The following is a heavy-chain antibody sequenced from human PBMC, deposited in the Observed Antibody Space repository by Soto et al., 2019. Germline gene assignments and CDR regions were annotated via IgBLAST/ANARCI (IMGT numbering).Heavy chain of an antibody. CDR2: TYYRSQWYN. V-gene: IGHV6-1*01. D-gene: IGHD2-2*01. Sequence: PSQTLSLTCVISGDSVSSNSAAWNWIRQSPSRGLEWLGRTYYRSQWYNDYAVSVKGRIIINPDTSKNQFSLKLSSVTAADTAVYYCARGPGDIVLVPAAIIPYYYYGMDVWGQGTTVTVSS. CDR3: ARGPGDIVLVPAAIIPYYYYGMDV. CDR1: GDSVSSNSAA. J-gene: IGHJ6*02.